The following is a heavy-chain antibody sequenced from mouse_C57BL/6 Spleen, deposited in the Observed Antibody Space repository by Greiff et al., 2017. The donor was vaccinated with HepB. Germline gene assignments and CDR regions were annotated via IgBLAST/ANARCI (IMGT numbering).Heavy chain of an antibody. CDR3: ARSNYYYGSSYGYFDV. V-gene: IGHV1-54*01. Sequence: VQLQQSGAELVRPGTSVKLSCTASGYAFTNYLIEWVKQRPGQGLEWIGVINPGSGGTNYNEKFKGKATLTADKSSSTAYMQLSSLTSEDSAVFVCARSNYYYGSSYGYFDVWGTGTTVTVAS. CDR2: INPGSGGT. CDR1: GYAFTNYL. D-gene: IGHD1-1*01. J-gene: IGHJ1*03.